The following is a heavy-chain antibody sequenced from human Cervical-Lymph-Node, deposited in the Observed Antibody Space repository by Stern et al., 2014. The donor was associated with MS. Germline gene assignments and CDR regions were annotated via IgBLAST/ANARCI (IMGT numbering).Heavy chain of an antibody. V-gene: IGHV3-74*01. J-gene: IGHJ3*02. Sequence: EVQLVESGGGLVQPGGSLRLSCAASGFSFSIYWMHWVRQAPGKGLVWVAHINSDGSDTNYADSVKGRFTISRDNAKNTLYLQMNSLRAEDTAVYYCTRDYGQPDSFNIWGQGTMVTVS. CDR3: TRDYGQPDSFNI. CDR2: INSDGSDT. D-gene: IGHD3-22*01. CDR1: GFSFSIYW.